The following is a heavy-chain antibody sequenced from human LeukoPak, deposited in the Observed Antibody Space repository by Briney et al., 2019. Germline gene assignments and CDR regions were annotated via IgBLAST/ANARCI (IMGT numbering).Heavy chain of an antibody. D-gene: IGHD3-16*01. V-gene: IGHV3-48*03. Sequence: GGSLRLSCAASGFTFSNYEMNWVRQAPGKGLEWVSYISSSGSTINYADSVKGRFTISRDNSKNTLYLQMNSLRAEYTAVYYCAREQGVFYRGAFDIWGQGTMVTVSS. CDR3: AREQGVFYRGAFDI. CDR1: GFTFSNYE. J-gene: IGHJ3*02. CDR2: ISSSGSTI.